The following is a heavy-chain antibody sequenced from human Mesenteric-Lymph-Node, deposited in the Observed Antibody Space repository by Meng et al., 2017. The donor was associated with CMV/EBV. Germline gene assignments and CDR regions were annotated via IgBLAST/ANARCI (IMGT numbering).Heavy chain of an antibody. V-gene: IGHV1-46*01. D-gene: IGHD6-13*01. CDR1: GYTFTSYY. Sequence: ASVKVSCKASGYTFTSYYMHWVRQAPGQGLEWMGIINPSGGGTSYAQKFQGRVTMTRDTSTSTVYMELSSLRSEDTAVYYCARDHVAGWVEGGLDIWGQGTMVTVSS. J-gene: IGHJ3*02. CDR2: INPSGGGT. CDR3: ARDHVAGWVEGGLDI.